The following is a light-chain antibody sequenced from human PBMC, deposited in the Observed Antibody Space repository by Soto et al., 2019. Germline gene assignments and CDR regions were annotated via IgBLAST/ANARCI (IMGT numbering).Light chain of an antibody. CDR1: SSNIGNNY. Sequence: QSVLTQPPSVSAAPGQKVTISCSGSSSNIGNNYVSWYQQLPGTAPKLLIYDDNKRPSGIPDRFSGSKSGTSATLGTTGLQTGDEADYYCGTWDSSLSVVLFGGGTKLTVL. CDR2: DDN. J-gene: IGLJ2*01. V-gene: IGLV1-51*01. CDR3: GTWDSSLSVVL.